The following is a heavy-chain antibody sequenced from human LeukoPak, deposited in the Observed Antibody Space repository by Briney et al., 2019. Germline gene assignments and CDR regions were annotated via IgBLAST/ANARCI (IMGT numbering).Heavy chain of an antibody. CDR1: GNYW. CDR3: VSFYETY. CDR2: INSDGSWT. Sequence: GGSPRLSCAASGNYWMHWVRQAPGKGLVWVSHINSDGSWTSYADSVKGRFTISKDNAKNTVYLQMNNLRAEDTAVYYCVSFYETYWGRGTLVTVSS. J-gene: IGHJ4*02. V-gene: IGHV3-74*01. D-gene: IGHD2-2*01.